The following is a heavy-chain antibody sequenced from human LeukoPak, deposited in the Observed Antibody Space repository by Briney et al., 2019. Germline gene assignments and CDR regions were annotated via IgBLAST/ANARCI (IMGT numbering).Heavy chain of an antibody. CDR2: INHSGST. CDR1: GGSFSGYY. Sequence: PSETLSLTCAVYGGSFSGYYWSWIRQPPGKGLEWIGEINHSGSTNYNPSLKSRVTISVDTSKNQFSLKLSSVTAADTAVYYCARQWGRAFDIWGQGTMVTVSS. V-gene: IGHV4-34*01. D-gene: IGHD1-26*01. CDR3: ARQWGRAFDI. J-gene: IGHJ3*02.